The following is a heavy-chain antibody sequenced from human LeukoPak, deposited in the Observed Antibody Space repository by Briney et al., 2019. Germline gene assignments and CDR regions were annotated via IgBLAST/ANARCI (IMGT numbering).Heavy chain of an antibody. CDR2: INHSGST. V-gene: IGHV4-34*01. J-gene: IGHJ4*02. CDR1: GGSFGGYY. D-gene: IGHD2-2*02. Sequence: PSETLSLTCAVYGGSFGGYYWSWIRQPPGKGLEWIGEINHSGSTNYNPSLKSRVTISVDTSKNQFSLKLSSVTAADTAVYYCARGTPTSHCYTNWGQGTLVTVSS. CDR3: ARGTPTSHCYTN.